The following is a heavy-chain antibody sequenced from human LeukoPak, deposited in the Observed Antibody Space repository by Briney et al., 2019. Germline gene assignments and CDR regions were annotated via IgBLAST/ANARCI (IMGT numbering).Heavy chain of an antibody. V-gene: IGHV4-4*07. CDR3: ARVSHYGDFDY. CDR2: IYTSGST. J-gene: IGHJ4*02. Sequence: SETLSLTCTVSGGSISTYYWNWVRQPPGKGLEWIGRIYTSGSTNYNPSLKSRVTMSVDTSKNQFSLKLSSVTAADTAVYYCARVSHYGDFDYWGQGTLVTVSS. CDR1: GGSISTYY. D-gene: IGHD4-17*01.